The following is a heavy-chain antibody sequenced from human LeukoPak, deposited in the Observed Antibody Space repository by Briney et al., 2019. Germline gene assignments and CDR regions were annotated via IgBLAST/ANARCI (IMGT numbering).Heavy chain of an antibody. Sequence: PSETLSLTCAVYGGSFSGYYWSWIRQPPGKGLEWIGEINHSGSTNYNPSLKSRVTISVDTSKDQFSLKLSSVTAADTAVYYCASKYYDFWSGYYSLDYWGQGTLVTVSS. J-gene: IGHJ4*02. D-gene: IGHD3-3*01. V-gene: IGHV4-34*01. CDR2: INHSGST. CDR1: GGSFSGYY. CDR3: ASKYYDFWSGYYSLDY.